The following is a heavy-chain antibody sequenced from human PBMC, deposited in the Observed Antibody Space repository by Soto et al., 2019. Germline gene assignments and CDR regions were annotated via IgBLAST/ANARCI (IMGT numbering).Heavy chain of an antibody. CDR3: ATTPGGGGY. D-gene: IGHD3-10*01. CDR1: GFTVSNNY. J-gene: IGHJ4*02. CDR2: IYSGGYT. V-gene: IGHV3-53*01. Sequence: EVQLVESGGGLIQPGGSLRLSCAVSGFTVSNNYMSWVRQAPGKGLEGVSVIYSGGYTAYGDSVKGRFTISRDNSKNTLFPQTNNLGAPAPALVYCATTPGGGGYWGQGTLVTVSS.